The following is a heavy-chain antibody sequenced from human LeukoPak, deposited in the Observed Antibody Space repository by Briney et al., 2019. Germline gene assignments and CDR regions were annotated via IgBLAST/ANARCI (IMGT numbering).Heavy chain of an antibody. CDR2: IYYSGST. D-gene: IGHD3-10*01. CDR3: ARNLLLWFGERMGFDP. CDR1: GGSISSSSYY. V-gene: IGHV4-39*07. J-gene: IGHJ5*02. Sequence: SETLSLTCTVSGGSISSSSYYWGWIRQPPGKGLEWIGSIYYSGSTYYNPSLKSRVTISVDTSENQFSLKLSSVTAADTAVYYCARNLLLWFGERMGFDPWGQGTLVTVSS.